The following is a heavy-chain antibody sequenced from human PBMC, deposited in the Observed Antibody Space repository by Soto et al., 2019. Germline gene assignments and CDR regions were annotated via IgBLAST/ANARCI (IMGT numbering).Heavy chain of an antibody. CDR1: GITFSHAW. CDR3: TFDMSDNWFDX. D-gene: IGHD3-10*01. CDR2: INTLTDGATT. Sequence: GGTLRLSSEVSGITFSHAWMNWVRQAPGKGLEWVGRINTLTDGATTDYAAHVRCRFTISRYDSKNMLYLQMTNVQSDDTGVYLCTFDMSDNWFDXWGRGTLDTVS. V-gene: IGHV3-15*01. J-gene: IGHJ5*01.